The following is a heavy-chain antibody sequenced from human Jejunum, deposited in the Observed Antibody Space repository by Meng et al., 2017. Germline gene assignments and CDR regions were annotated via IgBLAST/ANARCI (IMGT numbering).Heavy chain of an antibody. CDR3: TTYTNPGY. CDR2: IKMDGSER. Sequence: GGSLKISCAASGFIFSNSWMTWVRQAPGKGLEWVACIKMDGSERYYVDSVKGRFTISRDNAKNSLFLEMNSLRAEDTAVYYCTTYTNPGYWGQGTLVTVSS. J-gene: IGHJ4*02. D-gene: IGHD5-18*01. CDR1: GFIFSNSW. V-gene: IGHV3-7*01.